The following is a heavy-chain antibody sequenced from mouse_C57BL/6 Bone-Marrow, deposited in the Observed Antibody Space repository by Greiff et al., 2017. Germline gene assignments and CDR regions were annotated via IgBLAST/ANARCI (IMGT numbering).Heavy chain of an antibody. CDR3: AKGVPTGSYYFDG. CDR1: GYTFTSYW. V-gene: IGHV1-7*01. CDR2: LNPSSGYT. D-gene: IGHD4-1*02. J-gene: IGHJ2*01. Sequence: QVQLQQSGAELAKPGASVKLSCKASGYTFTSYWMHWVKQRPGQGLEWIGYLNPSSGYTKYNQKFKDKATLTADKSSSTAYMQLSSLTYEDSAVYYCAKGVPTGSYYFDGWGQGTTLTVSS.